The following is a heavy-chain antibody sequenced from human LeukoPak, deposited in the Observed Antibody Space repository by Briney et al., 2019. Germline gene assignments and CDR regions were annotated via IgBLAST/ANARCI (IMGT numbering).Heavy chain of an antibody. V-gene: IGHV4-34*01. CDR2: INHSEST. CDR1: GGSFSGYY. CDR3: ARGYQLLWGGWFDP. Sequence: SGTLSLTCTVCGGSFSGYYWSWIRQPPGKGLEWIGEINHSESTNYNPSLKSRVTISVDTSKNQFSLKLSSVIAADTAVYYCARGYQLLWGGWFDPWGQGTLVTVSS. J-gene: IGHJ5*02. D-gene: IGHD2-2*01.